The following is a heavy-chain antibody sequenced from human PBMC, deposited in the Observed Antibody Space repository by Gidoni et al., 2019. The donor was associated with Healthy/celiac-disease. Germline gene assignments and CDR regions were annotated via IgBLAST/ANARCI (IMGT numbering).Heavy chain of an antibody. J-gene: IGHJ6*02. Sequence: QVQLVQSGAEVKKPGSSVKVSCKASGGTFSSYAISWVRQAPGQGLEWMGGIIPIFGTANYAQKFQGRVTITADESTSTAYMELSSLRSEDTAVYYCARGRYCSSTSCPYGMDVWGQGTTVTVSS. CDR2: IIPIFGTA. D-gene: IGHD2-2*01. CDR1: GGTFSSYA. CDR3: ARGRYCSSTSCPYGMDV. V-gene: IGHV1-69*01.